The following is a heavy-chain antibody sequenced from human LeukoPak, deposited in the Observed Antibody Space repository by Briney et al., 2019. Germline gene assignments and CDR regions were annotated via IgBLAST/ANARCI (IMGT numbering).Heavy chain of an antibody. CDR2: IYYSGST. J-gene: IGHJ2*01. CDR1: GGSISSGGYY. V-gene: IGHV4-31*03. CDR3: ARELPLAWYFDL. Sequence: SETLSLTCTVSGGSISSGGYYWSWIRQHPGKGLEWIGYIYYSGSTYYNPSLKSRVTISVDTSKNQVSLKLSSVTAADTAVYYCARELPLAWYFDLWGRGTLVTVSS. D-gene: IGHD2-15*01.